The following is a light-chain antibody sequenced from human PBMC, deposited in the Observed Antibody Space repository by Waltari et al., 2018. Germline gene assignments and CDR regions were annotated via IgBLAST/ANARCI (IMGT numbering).Light chain of an antibody. CDR3: QQYGSSQYT. J-gene: IGKJ2*01. CDR2: GAS. V-gene: IGKV3-20*01. Sequence: EIVLTQSPDTLSLSPGARATLSCRASQSVSRSLAWYQQKPGQAPRLLMYGASSRATGIPDRFSGSRSGTDFTLTISRLEPEDFAVYYCQQYGSSQYTFGQGTKLEIK. CDR1: QSVSRS.